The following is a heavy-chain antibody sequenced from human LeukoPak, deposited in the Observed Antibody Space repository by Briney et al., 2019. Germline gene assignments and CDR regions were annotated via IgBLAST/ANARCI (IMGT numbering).Heavy chain of an antibody. J-gene: IGHJ5*01. CDR2: IKSKSDGGTT. CDR1: GFTFSTYW. D-gene: IGHD5-12*01. Sequence: GGSLRLSCAASGFTFSTYWMSWVRQAPGKGLEWVGRIKSKSDGGTTDFAAPVKGRFTMSRDDSENTVSLQMNSLKIEDTAVYFCTQGVAKAYSRGQGTLVTVSS. V-gene: IGHV3-15*01. CDR3: TQGVAKAYS.